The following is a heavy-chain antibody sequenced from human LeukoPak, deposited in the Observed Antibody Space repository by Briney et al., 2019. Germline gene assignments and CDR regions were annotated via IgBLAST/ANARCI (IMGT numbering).Heavy chain of an antibody. V-gene: IGHV3-21*01. J-gene: IGHJ6*02. CDR3: AREGGYYDILTGYLYYYYGMDV. CDR2: ISSSSSYI. Sequence: PGGSLRLSCAASGFTFSSYSMNWVRQAPGKGLEWVSSISSSSSYIYYADSVKGRFTISSDNAKNSLYLQMNSLRAEDTAVYYCAREGGYYDILTGYLYYYYGMDVWGQGTTVTVSS. D-gene: IGHD3-9*01. CDR1: GFTFSSYS.